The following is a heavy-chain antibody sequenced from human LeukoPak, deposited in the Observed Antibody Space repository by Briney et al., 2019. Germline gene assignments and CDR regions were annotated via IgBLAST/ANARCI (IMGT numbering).Heavy chain of an antibody. CDR3: ARDPGFMVRGSRRGYDDYYYYMDV. V-gene: IGHV4-4*02. D-gene: IGHD3-10*01. J-gene: IGHJ6*03. CDR2: LYHSGTT. Sequence: SGTLSLTCAVSGDSISSSNWWSWVRQPPGKGLEWIGELYHSGTTNYNPSLKSRVTMLVDKSKNHFSLKLSSVTAADTAVYYCARDPGFMVRGSRRGYDDYYYYMDVWGKGTTVTISS. CDR1: GDSISSSNW.